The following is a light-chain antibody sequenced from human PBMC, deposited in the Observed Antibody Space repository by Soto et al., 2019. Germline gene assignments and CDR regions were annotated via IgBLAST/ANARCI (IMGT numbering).Light chain of an antibody. CDR3: QQYNNWPPIT. J-gene: IGKJ5*01. CDR1: QSVSSN. V-gene: IGKV3-15*01. CDR2: GAS. Sequence: EIVMTQSPATLSVSPGERATLSCRASQSVSSNLAWYQQKPGQAPRLLIYGASTRPTGIPARFSGSGSGTEFALTISSLQSEDCAVYYCQQYNNWPPITFGQGTRLEIK.